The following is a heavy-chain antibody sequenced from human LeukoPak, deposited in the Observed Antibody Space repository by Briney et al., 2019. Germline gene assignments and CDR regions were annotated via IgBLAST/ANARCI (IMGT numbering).Heavy chain of an antibody. CDR1: GGSISSNNYY. CDR2: IYYSGST. CDR3: ARAYDSSGYYYPDP. Sequence: MPSETLSLTCTVSGGSISSNNYYWGWVRQPPGKGLEWIGTIYYSGSTYYNPSLKSRVTISVDTSKKQFSLKLSSVTAADTAVYYCARAYDSSGYYYPDPWGQGTLVTVSS. D-gene: IGHD3-22*01. J-gene: IGHJ5*02. V-gene: IGHV4-39*07.